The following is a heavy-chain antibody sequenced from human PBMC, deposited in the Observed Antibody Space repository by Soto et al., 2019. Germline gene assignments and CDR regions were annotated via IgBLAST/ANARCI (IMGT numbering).Heavy chain of an antibody. CDR1: GFSLSTSGVG. Sequence: QITLKESGPTLVKPTQTLTLTCTFSGFSLSTSGVGVGWIRQPPGKALEWLVLIYWNDDKRYSPSLKSRLTITKDTSKNQVVLTMTNMDPVDTATYYCAHTYYYDSSGSPHYWGQGTLVTVSS. CDR2: IYWNDDK. D-gene: IGHD3-22*01. CDR3: AHTYYYDSSGSPHY. V-gene: IGHV2-5*01. J-gene: IGHJ4*02.